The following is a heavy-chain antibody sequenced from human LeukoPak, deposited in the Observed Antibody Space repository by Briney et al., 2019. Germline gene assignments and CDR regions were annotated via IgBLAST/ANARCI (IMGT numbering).Heavy chain of an antibody. D-gene: IGHD6-13*01. CDR1: GFTFSSYA. Sequence: GGSLRLSCAASGFTFSSYAMSWVRQAPGKGLDWVSTISGSGGSTYYADSVKGRFTISRDNSKNTLYLQMNSLRAEDTAVYYCAKHAGYSGTWYYFDYWGQGTLVTVSS. V-gene: IGHV3-23*01. J-gene: IGHJ4*02. CDR3: AKHAGYSGTWYYFDY. CDR2: ISGSGGST.